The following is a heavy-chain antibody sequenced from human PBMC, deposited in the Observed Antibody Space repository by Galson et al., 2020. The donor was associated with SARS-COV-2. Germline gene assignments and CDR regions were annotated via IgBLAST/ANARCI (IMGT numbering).Heavy chain of an antibody. Sequence: SETLSLTCTVSGGSITSGSYYWGWIRQSPGRGLEWIGSIYHSGGTNYNPSFKSRVTISVDTSKNQFSLKLTSVTAADSALYFCVRSYSSSWYSPTYYYGLDLWCQGTTVTVSS. D-gene: IGHD6-13*01. CDR1: GGSITSGSYY. CDR3: VRSYSSSWYSPTYYYGLDL. V-gene: IGHV4-39*07. J-gene: IGHJ6*02. CDR2: IYHSGGT.